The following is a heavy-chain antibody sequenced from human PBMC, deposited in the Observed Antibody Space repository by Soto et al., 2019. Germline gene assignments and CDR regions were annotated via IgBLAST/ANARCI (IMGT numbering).Heavy chain of an antibody. Sequence: SETLSLTCAVSGGSISSGGYSWSWMRQPPGKGLEWIGYIYHSGSTYYNPSLKSRVTISVDRSKNQFSLKLSSVTAADTAVYYCARHTYGSSWSWFDYWGQGTLVTVSS. CDR1: GGSISSGGYS. D-gene: IGHD6-19*01. CDR2: IYHSGST. V-gene: IGHV4-30-2*01. J-gene: IGHJ4*02. CDR3: ARHTYGSSWSWFDY.